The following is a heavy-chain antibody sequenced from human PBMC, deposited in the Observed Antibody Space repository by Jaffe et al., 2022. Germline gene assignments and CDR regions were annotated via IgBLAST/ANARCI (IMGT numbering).Heavy chain of an antibody. CDR1: GGSISSYY. D-gene: IGHD1-26*01. V-gene: IGHV4-59*01. CDR3: ARKSGVGAYY. CDR2: IYYSGST. Sequence: QVQLQESGPGLVKPSETLSLTCTVSGGSISSYYWSWIRQPPGKGLEWIGYIYYSGSTNYNPSLKSRVTISVDTSKNQFSLKLSSVTAADTAVYYCARKSGVGAYYWGQGTLVTVSS. J-gene: IGHJ4*02.